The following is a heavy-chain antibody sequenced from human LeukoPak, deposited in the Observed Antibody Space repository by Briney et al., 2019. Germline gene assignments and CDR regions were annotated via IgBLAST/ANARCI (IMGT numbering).Heavy chain of an antibody. D-gene: IGHD3-22*01. CDR1: GYSIGSRYY. CDR2: IYHSEST. J-gene: IGHJ4*02. V-gene: IGHV4-38-2*01. Sequence: SETLSLTCAVSGYSIGSRYYWGWIRQPPGKGLEWIGSIYHSESTYYNPSLKSRVTISVDTSKNQFSLKLRSVTAADTAVYYCARGGIVGPTNFDYWGQGTLVTVSS. CDR3: ARGGIVGPTNFDY.